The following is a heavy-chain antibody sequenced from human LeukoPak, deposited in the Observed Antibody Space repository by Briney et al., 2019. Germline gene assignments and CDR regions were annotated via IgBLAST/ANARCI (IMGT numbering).Heavy chain of an antibody. CDR3: ASVDSGGDYFDY. D-gene: IGHD2-15*01. CDR1: GYTFTGYY. CDR2: INPNSGNI. V-gene: IGHV1-2*02. Sequence: ASVKVSCKASGYTFTGYYIHWVRQAPGQGLEWMGWINPNSGNIKYGQKFQGRVTMTRDTSISTAYMELSRLTSDDTAVYYCASVDSGGDYFDYWGQGTLVTVSS. J-gene: IGHJ4*02.